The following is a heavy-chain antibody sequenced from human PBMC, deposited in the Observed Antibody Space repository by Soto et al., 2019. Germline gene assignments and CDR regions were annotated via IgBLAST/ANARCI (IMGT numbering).Heavy chain of an antibody. CDR3: AGDYYDSSGYGGGY. J-gene: IGHJ4*02. CDR1: GGSVSSGSYY. Sequence: QVQLQESGPGLVKPSETLSLTCTVSGGSVSSGSYYWSWIRQPPGKGLEWIGYIYYSGSTNYNPSLQSRVTISVDTSKHQYSLKLSSVTAADTAVYYCAGDYYDSSGYGGGYWGQGTLVTVSS. V-gene: IGHV4-61*01. CDR2: IYYSGST. D-gene: IGHD3-22*01.